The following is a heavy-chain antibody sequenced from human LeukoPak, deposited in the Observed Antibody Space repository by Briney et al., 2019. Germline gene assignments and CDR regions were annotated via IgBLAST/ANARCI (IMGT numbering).Heavy chain of an antibody. J-gene: IGHJ4*02. CDR1: GFTFSGAW. CDR3: ARSLGYCSGGSCYPFDY. Sequence: GGSLRLSCTASGFTFSGAWMTWVRQAPGKGLEWLANIKEDGSAKFYVDSVKGRFTISRDNAKDSLYLQMNSLRAEDSALYYCARSLGYCSGGSCYPFDYWGQGTLVTVSS. CDR2: IKEDGSAK. V-gene: IGHV3-7*01. D-gene: IGHD2-15*01.